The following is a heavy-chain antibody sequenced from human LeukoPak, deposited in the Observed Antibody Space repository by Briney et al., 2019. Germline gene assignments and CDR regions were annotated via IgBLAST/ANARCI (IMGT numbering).Heavy chain of an antibody. D-gene: IGHD5-24*01. J-gene: IGHJ3*01. Sequence: GGSLRLSCRTPGFTFSSYWMSWVRQAPGKGLEWVANIKQDGSEKYYVDSVKGRFTISRDNSKNSLYLQMNSLRTEDTALYYCAKEGDGYHWGQGTMVTVSS. CDR2: IKQDGSEK. CDR1: GFTFSSYW. CDR3: AKEGDGYH. V-gene: IGHV3-7*03.